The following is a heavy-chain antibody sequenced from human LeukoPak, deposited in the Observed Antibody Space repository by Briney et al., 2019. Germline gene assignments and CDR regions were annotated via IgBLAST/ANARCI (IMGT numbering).Heavy chain of an antibody. J-gene: IGHJ1*01. CDR1: GFTFSDYY. CDR3: ARGKYDSSPFLQH. Sequence: SGGSLRLSCAASGFTFSDYYMSWIRQAPGKGLEWVSYISSSGSIIYYADSVKGRFTISRDNAKNSMYLQMNSLRAEDTAVYYCARGKYDSSPFLQHWGQGTLVTVSS. V-gene: IGHV3-11*01. D-gene: IGHD3-22*01. CDR2: ISSSGSII.